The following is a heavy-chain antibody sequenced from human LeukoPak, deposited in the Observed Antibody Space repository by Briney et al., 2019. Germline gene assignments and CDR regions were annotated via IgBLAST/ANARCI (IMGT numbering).Heavy chain of an antibody. J-gene: IGHJ4*02. CDR2: IIPMFGTA. V-gene: IGHV1-69*05. CDR3: ASGTTDIVVVPATLRNYYFDY. Sequence: ASVKVSCKASGGTFSSYEISWVRQAPGQGLEWMGGIIPMFGTAKYAQKFQGRVTITTDKSTSTAYMELSSLRSEDTAVYYCASGTTDIVVVPATLRNYYFDYWGQGTLVTVSS. D-gene: IGHD2-2*01. CDR1: GGTFSSYE.